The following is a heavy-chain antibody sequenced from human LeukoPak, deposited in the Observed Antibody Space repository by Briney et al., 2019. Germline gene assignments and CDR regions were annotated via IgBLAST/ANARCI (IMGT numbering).Heavy chain of an antibody. J-gene: IGHJ5*02. CDR2: ISSSSSTI. CDR1: GFTFSSYS. Sequence: GGSLRLSCAASGFTFSSYSMNWVRQAPGKGLEWVSYISSSSSTIYYADSVKGRFTISRDNAKNSLYLQMNSLRAEDTAVYYCARDHLWFGELSGGNNWFDPWGQGTLVTVSS. V-gene: IGHV3-48*04. D-gene: IGHD3-10*01. CDR3: ARDHLWFGELSGGNNWFDP.